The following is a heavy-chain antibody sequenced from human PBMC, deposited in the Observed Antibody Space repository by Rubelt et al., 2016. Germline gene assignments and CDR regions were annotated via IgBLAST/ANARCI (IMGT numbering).Heavy chain of an antibody. CDR3: VKEMDTIYFDY. Sequence: EVHLVESGGAVVQPGGSLRLSCAASGFTFDDYTMHWVRQIPGKGLEWISLIDPDGVATTYADSVKGRFTISRDNSRNSLYLQRNSLRTEDTALYYCVKEMDTIYFDYWGQGTLVTVSS. D-gene: IGHD3/OR15-3a*01. CDR1: GFTFDDYT. CDR2: IDPDGVAT. J-gene: IGHJ4*02. V-gene: IGHV3-43*01.